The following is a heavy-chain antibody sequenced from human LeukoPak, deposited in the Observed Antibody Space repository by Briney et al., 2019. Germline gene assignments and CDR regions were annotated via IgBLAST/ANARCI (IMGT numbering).Heavy chain of an antibody. Sequence: SETLSLTCTVSGGSISSYYWSWIRQPPGKGLEWIGYIYYRGSTNYNPSLKSRVTISADTSKNQFSLKLSSVTAADTAVYYCARERSGWKDAFDIWGQGTMVTVSS. CDR2: IYYRGST. D-gene: IGHD1-1*01. V-gene: IGHV4-59*01. CDR3: ARERSGWKDAFDI. J-gene: IGHJ3*02. CDR1: GGSISSYY.